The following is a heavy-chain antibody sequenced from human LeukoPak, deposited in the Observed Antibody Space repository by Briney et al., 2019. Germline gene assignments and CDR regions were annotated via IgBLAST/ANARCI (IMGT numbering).Heavy chain of an antibody. CDR2: IYSGGST. Sequence: GGSLRLSCAASGFTVSSNYMSWVRQAPGKGLEWVSVIYSGGSTYYADSVKGRFTISRDDAKKTLDLQMNSLRAEDTAVYFCARDNGRNGFDIWGQGTMVTVSS. J-gene: IGHJ3*02. CDR3: ARDNGRNGFDI. V-gene: IGHV3-53*01. CDR1: GFTVSSNY.